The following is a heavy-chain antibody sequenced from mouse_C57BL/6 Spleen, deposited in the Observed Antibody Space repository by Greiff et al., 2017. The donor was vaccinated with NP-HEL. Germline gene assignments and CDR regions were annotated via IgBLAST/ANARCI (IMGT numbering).Heavy chain of an antibody. Sequence: QVQLQQPGAELVRPGSSVKLSCKASGYTFTSYWMHWVKQRPIQGLEWIGNIDPSDSETHYNQKFKDKATLTVDKSSSTAYMQLSSLTSEDSAVYYCARASYSNFYAMYYWGQGTSVTVSS. D-gene: IGHD2-5*01. CDR2: IDPSDSET. J-gene: IGHJ4*01. CDR1: GYTFTSYW. CDR3: ARASYSNFYAMYY. V-gene: IGHV1-52*01.